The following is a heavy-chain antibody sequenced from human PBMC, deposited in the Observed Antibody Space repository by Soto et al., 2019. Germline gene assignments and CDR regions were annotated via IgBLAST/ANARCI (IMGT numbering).Heavy chain of an antibody. V-gene: IGHV3-30-3*01. D-gene: IGHD2-21*02. Sequence: QVQLVESGGGVVQPGRSLRLSCAASGFTFSSYAMHWVRQAPGKGLEWVAVISYDGSNKYYADSVKGRFTISRDNSKNTLYLQMNSLRAEDTAVYYCARGAHRYCGGDCYHLFDYWGQGTLVTVSS. CDR1: GFTFSSYA. CDR2: ISYDGSNK. J-gene: IGHJ4*02. CDR3: ARGAHRYCGGDCYHLFDY.